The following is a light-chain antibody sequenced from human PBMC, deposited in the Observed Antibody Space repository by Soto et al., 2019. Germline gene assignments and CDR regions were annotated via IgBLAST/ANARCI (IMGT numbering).Light chain of an antibody. Sequence: DIVMTQSPGPLSLSPGDRATLSCRASQSVAGAYVAWYQQRPGQAPRLIISEASSRATGIPDRFSGSGSGTDFTLTIDRLEPEDVAMYYCQQHGSSPITFGQGTRLEI. J-gene: IGKJ5*01. CDR2: EAS. CDR3: QQHGSSPIT. CDR1: QSVAGAY. V-gene: IGKV3-20*01.